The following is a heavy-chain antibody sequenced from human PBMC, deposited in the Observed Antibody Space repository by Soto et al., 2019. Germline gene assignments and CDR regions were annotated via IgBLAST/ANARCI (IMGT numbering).Heavy chain of an antibody. J-gene: IGHJ4*02. CDR1: GGSIRSGGYS. CDR3: AAGGGLPRYY. D-gene: IGHD5-12*01. V-gene: IGHV4-30-2*01. CDR2: IYHSGST. Sequence: SETLSLTYAFSGGSIRSGGYSLSWIRQPPGKGLEWIGYIYHSGSTYYNPSLKSRVTISVDRSKNQFSLKLSSVTAADTAVYYCAAGGGLPRYYWGQGTLVTVSS.